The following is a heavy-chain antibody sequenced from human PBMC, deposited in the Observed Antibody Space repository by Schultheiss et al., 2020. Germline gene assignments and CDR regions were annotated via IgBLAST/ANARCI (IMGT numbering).Heavy chain of an antibody. D-gene: IGHD3-3*01. J-gene: IGHJ4*02. V-gene: IGHV3-11*05. CDR2: ISSSSSYT. CDR3: ARAGGFLEWLPADY. CDR1: GFTFSYYY. Sequence: GGSLRLSCAASGFTFSYYYMNWVRQAPGKGLEWVSYISSSSSYTNYADSVKGRFTISRDNAKNSLYLQMNSLRAEDTALYYCARAGGFLEWLPADYWGQGTLVTVSS.